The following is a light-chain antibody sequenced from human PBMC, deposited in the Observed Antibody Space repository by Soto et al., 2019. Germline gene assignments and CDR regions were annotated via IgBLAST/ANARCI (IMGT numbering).Light chain of an antibody. CDR3: QQYYCAGT. CDR2: WAS. Sequence: DIVMTQSPDSLAVSLGERATINCKSSQNVLYSSNNKNYLAWYQQKPGQPPKLLIYWASTRESGVPYRFSGSGSGSDFPPTISSLQAEDVSVYYGQQYYCAGTVGQRSKVESK. V-gene: IGKV4-1*01. J-gene: IGKJ1*01. CDR1: QNVLYSSNNKNY.